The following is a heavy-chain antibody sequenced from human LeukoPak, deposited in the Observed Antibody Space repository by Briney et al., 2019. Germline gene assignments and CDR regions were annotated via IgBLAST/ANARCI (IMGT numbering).Heavy chain of an antibody. D-gene: IGHD5-18*01. CDR3: ARDRDVDTAMVLFDP. J-gene: IGHJ5*02. CDR2: ISSSGGTI. CDR1: GFTFSDYY. V-gene: IGHV3-11*01. Sequence: GGSLRLSCAASGFTFSDYYMSWIRQAPGKGREWVSYISSSGGTIYYADSVKGRFTISRDNAKNSLYLQMNSLRAEDTAVYYCARDRDVDTAMVLFDPWGQGTLVTVSS.